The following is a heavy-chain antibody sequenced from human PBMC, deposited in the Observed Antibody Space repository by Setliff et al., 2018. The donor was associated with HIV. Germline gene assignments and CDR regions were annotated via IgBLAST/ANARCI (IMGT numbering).Heavy chain of an antibody. J-gene: IGHJ5*02. Sequence: ASVKVSCKASGYTFTSYGISWVRQAPGQGLEWMGWINTNTGNPTYAQGFTGRFVFSLDTSVSTAYLQISSLKADDTAVYYCARALYGDYGGDINWLDPWGQGTLVTVSS. D-gene: IGHD4-17*01. CDR3: ARALYGDYGGDINWLDP. CDR1: GYTFTSYG. CDR2: INTNTGNP. V-gene: IGHV7-4-1*02.